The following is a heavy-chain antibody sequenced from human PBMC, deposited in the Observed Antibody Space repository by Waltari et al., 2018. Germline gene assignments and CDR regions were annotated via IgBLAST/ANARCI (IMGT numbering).Heavy chain of an antibody. CDR2: VYYSGIT. Sequence: QLQLQESGPGLVKPSETLSLTCTVSGGSLRTSFHWGWIRQPPGKGLEWFGSVYYSGITHDSPSLKRRVTISVDTSKNQFSLNLTSVTAADTAVYYCARDTEGGRPGASYDYWGQGTLVTVSS. J-gene: IGHJ4*02. D-gene: IGHD2-2*01. CDR3: ARDTEGGRPGASYDY. V-gene: IGHV4-39*07. CDR1: GGSLRTSFH.